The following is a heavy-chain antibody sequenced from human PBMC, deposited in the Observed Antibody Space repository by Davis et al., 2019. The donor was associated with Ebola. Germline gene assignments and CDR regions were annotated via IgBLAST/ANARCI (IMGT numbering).Heavy chain of an antibody. Sequence: GESLKISCAASGFTFSSYGMHWVRQAPGKGLEWVAVISYDGSNKYYADSVKGRFTISRDNSKNTLYLQMNSLRAEDTAEYYCAKDYDSSGYYLLYYYYGMDVWGQGTTVTVSS. V-gene: IGHV3-30*18. CDR3: AKDYDSSGYYLLYYYYGMDV. J-gene: IGHJ6*02. D-gene: IGHD3-22*01. CDR1: GFTFSSYG. CDR2: ISYDGSNK.